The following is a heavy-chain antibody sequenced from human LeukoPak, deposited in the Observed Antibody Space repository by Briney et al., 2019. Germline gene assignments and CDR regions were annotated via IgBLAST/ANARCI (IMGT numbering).Heavy chain of an antibody. V-gene: IGHV3-30*02. D-gene: IGHD1-26*01. CDR3: ARTSGSYTTKVDY. J-gene: IGHJ4*02. Sequence: GGSLRLSRAASGFTFSSYGMHWVRQAPGKGLEWVAFIRYDGSNKYYADSVKGRFTISRDNSKNTLYLQMNSLRAEDTAVYYCARTSGSYTTKVDYWGQGTLVTVSS. CDR1: GFTFSSYG. CDR2: IRYDGSNK.